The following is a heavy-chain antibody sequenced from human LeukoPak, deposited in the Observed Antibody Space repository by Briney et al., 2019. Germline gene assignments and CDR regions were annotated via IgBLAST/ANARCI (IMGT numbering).Heavy chain of an antibody. CDR3: ARDLGGCWFDP. J-gene: IGHJ5*02. Sequence: ASVKVSCKASGGTFSSYAISWVRQAPGQGLEWMGGIIPIFGTTNYAQKFQGRVTITADESTSTAYMELRSLRSEDTAVYYCARDLGGCWFDPWGQGTLVTVSS. CDR2: IIPIFGTT. V-gene: IGHV1-69*13. CDR1: GGTFSSYA.